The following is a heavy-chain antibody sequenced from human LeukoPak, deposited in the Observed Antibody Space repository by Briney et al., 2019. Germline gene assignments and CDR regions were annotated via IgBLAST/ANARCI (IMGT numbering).Heavy chain of an antibody. V-gene: IGHV4-4*02. Sequence: SETLSLTCAVSGGSVSSGHWRCWVRQPPGEGLEWIGEIYHSGSTNYNPSLKGRVTISVDTSKNQLSLRLSSVTAADTAVYFCARGISPAGGWHFDIWGQGTMVTVSS. CDR2: IYHSGST. D-gene: IGHD6-19*01. CDR1: GGSVSSGHW. CDR3: ARGISPAGGWHFDI. J-gene: IGHJ3*02.